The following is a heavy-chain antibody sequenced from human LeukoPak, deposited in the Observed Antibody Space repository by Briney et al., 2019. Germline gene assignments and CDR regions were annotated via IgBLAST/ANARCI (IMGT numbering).Heavy chain of an antibody. Sequence: ASVKVSCKASGGTFSSYAISWVRQAPGQGLEWMGGIIPIFGTANYAQKFQGRVTITTDESTSTAYMELSSLRSEDTAVYYCAREIAAAGTFVGWFDPWGQGTLVTVSS. CDR2: IIPIFGTA. CDR3: AREIAAAGTFVGWFDP. V-gene: IGHV1-69*05. D-gene: IGHD6-13*01. CDR1: GGTFSSYA. J-gene: IGHJ5*02.